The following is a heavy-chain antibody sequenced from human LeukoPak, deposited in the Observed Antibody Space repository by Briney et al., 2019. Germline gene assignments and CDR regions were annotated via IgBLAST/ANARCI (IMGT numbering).Heavy chain of an antibody. CDR3: AHRADLRGGDY. Sequence: SGPTLVKPTQTLTLTCTFSGFSLSTRGVGVGWIPQPPGKALEWLAPHYWNDDKRYSPSLKSRLTITKDTSKNQVVLTMTNMDPVDTATYYCAHRADLRGGDYWGQGTLVTVSS. D-gene: IGHD3-3*01. J-gene: IGHJ4*02. CDR2: HYWNDDK. V-gene: IGHV2-5*01. CDR1: GFSLSTRGVG.